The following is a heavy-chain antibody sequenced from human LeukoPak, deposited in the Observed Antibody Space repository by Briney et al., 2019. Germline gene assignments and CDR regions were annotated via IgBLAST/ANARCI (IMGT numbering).Heavy chain of an antibody. CDR1: GFTFSSYW. J-gene: IGHJ6*04. Sequence: PGGSLRLSCVASGFTFSSYWMHWVRHAPGEGLVWVSRINSDGSTTTYADSVKGRFTISRDNSKNTLYLQMNSLRAEDTAVYYCARDLAAWDVWGKGTTVTVSS. CDR3: ARDLAAWDV. V-gene: IGHV3-74*01. CDR2: INSDGSTT.